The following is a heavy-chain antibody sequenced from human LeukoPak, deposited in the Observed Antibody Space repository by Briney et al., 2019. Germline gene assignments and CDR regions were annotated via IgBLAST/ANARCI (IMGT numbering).Heavy chain of an antibody. D-gene: IGHD3-16*01. CDR2: IYHSGST. Sequence: SETLSLTCTVSGGSISSYYWSWIRQPPGKGLEWIGYIYHSGSTNYNPSLKSRVTISVDTSKNQFSLKLSSVTAADTAVYYCARVQSFGVVNYFDYWGQGTLVTVSS. V-gene: IGHV4-59*01. CDR1: GGSISSYY. CDR3: ARVQSFGVVNYFDY. J-gene: IGHJ4*02.